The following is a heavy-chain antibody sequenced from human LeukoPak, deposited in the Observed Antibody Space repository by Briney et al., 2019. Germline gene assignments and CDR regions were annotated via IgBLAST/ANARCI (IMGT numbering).Heavy chain of an antibody. CDR1: GGSVTSDY. D-gene: IGHD6-13*01. J-gene: IGHJ4*02. Sequence: SETLSLTCTVSGGSVTSDYWSWIRQPPGKGLEWIGYMYYSGSTNYNPSLKSRVTISGDTSKNQFSLKLSSVTAADTAVYYCAREGSSWSGIDYWGQGTLVTVSS. CDR3: AREGSSWSGIDY. CDR2: MYYSGST. V-gene: IGHV4-59*02.